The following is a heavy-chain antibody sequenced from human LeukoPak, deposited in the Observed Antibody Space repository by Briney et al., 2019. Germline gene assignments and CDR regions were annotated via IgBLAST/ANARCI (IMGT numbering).Heavy chain of an antibody. Sequence: SGGSLRLSCAASGFTFSSYWMSWVRQAPGKGLEWVANIKQDGSEKYYVDSVKGRFTIFRDNAKNSLYLQMNSLRAEDTAVYYCARDRSRALDYYDSSGYYYDFDYWGQGTLVTVSS. CDR3: ARDRSRALDYYDSSGYYYDFDY. D-gene: IGHD3-22*01. CDR1: GFTFSSYW. CDR2: IKQDGSEK. J-gene: IGHJ4*02. V-gene: IGHV3-7*01.